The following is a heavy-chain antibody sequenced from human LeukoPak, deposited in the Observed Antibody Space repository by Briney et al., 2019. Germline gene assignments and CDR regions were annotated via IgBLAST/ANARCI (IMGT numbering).Heavy chain of an antibody. V-gene: IGHV1-18*01. CDR2: IRAYNGNT. D-gene: IGHD6-19*01. J-gene: IGHJ4*02. CDR3: ARGGSGWFRDY. CDR1: GYTFTSYG. Sequence: ASVKVSCKASGYTFTSYGISWVRQAPGQGLEWMGWIRAYNGNTNYAQRLQGRVTMTTDTSTSTVYMELRSLTSDDTAVYYCARGGSGWFRDYWGQGTLVTVSS.